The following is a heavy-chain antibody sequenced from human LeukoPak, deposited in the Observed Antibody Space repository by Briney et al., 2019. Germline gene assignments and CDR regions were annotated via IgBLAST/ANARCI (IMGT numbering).Heavy chain of an antibody. J-gene: IGHJ4*02. CDR2: ISYDGSNK. CDR3: AKDYYYDSSGYYYGDY. D-gene: IGHD3-22*01. CDR1: GFTFSSYG. V-gene: IGHV3-30*18. Sequence: PGGSLRLSCAASGFTFSSYGMHWVRQAPGKGLEWVAVISYDGSNKYYADSVKGRFTISRDNSKNTLYLQMNSLRAEDTAVYYCAKDYYYDSSGYYYGDYWGQGTLVTVSS.